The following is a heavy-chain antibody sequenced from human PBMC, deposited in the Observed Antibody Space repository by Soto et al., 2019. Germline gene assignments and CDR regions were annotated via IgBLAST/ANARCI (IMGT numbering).Heavy chain of an antibody. CDR1: GGSISSGGYY. D-gene: IGHD4-4*01. V-gene: IGHV4-31*02. J-gene: IGHJ6*02. Sequence: PSETLSLTCTVSGGSISSGGYYWSWIRQHPGKGLEWIGYIYYSGSTYYNPSLKSRVTISVDTSKNQFSLKLSSVTAADTVVYYCASSVTSYYYGMDVWGQGTTVTVSS. CDR2: IYYSGST. CDR3: ASSVTSYYYGMDV.